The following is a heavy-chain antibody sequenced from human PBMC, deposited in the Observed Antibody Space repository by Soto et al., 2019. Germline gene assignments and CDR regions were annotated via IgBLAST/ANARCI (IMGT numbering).Heavy chain of an antibody. CDR2: IDTSGTT. CDR3: ARGPRGYVYYHGMDV. J-gene: IGHJ6*02. CDR1: GGSISSYY. Sequence: SETLSLTCTVSGGSISSYYCSWIRQAAGKGLEWIGRIDTSGTTNYNSALKSRVTMSVDASKNQFSLNLSSVTAADTAVYYCARGPRGYVYYHGMDVWGQGTTVTVSS. D-gene: IGHD3-10*01. V-gene: IGHV4-4*07.